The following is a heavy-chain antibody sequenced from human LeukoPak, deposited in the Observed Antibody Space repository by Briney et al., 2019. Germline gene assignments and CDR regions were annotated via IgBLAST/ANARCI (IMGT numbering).Heavy chain of an antibody. V-gene: IGHV4-59*08. Sequence: PSETLSLTCTVSGGSISSYHWSWLRQPPGKGLEWIGYIYYSGSTNYNPSLKSRVTISVDTSKNQFSLKLSSVTGADTAVYYCARSRRDGYNDYWGQGTLVTVSS. CDR1: GGSISSYH. CDR2: IYYSGST. J-gene: IGHJ4*02. CDR3: ARSRRDGYNDY. D-gene: IGHD5-24*01.